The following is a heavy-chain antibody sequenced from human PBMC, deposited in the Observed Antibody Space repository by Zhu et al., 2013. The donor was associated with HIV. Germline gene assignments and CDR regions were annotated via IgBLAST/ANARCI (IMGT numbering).Heavy chain of an antibody. D-gene: IGHD3-22*01. J-gene: IGHJ6*02. V-gene: IGHV1-69*12. Sequence: QVQLVQSGAEVKKPGSSVKVSCKASGGTFSSYAISWVRQAPGQGLEWMGGIIPIFGTANYAQKFQGRVTITADESTSTAYMELSSLRSEDTAVYYCARNYYDSSGYYYLSASGGNYYYYYGNGRLGPRDHGSPSP. CDR3: ARNYYDSSGYYYLSASGGNYYYYYGNGR. CDR1: GGTFSSYA. CDR2: IIPIFGTA.